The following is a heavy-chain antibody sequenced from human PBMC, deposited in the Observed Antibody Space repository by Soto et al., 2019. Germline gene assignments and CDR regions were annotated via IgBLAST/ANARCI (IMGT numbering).Heavy chain of an antibody. Sequence: GESLKISCKGSGYSFTSYWIGWVRQMPGKGLEWMGIIYPGDSDTRYSPSFQGQVTISVDTSKNQFSLKLSSVTAADTAVYYCARCLGEYSSSLLDYWGQGTLVTVSS. D-gene: IGHD6-6*01. CDR2: IYPGDSDT. CDR3: ARCLGEYSSSLLDY. J-gene: IGHJ4*02. V-gene: IGHV5-51*01. CDR1: GYSFTSYW.